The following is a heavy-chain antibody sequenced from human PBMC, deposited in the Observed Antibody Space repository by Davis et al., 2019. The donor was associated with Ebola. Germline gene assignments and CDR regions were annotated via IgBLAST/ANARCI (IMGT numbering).Heavy chain of an antibody. CDR1: GYTFSIYG. CDR2: INPYNGNT. D-gene: IGHD2-15*01. CDR3: ARDQIVVVVAATSPYYYYGMDV. Sequence: ASVKVSCKASGYTFSIYGLSWVRQAPGQGLEWMGWINPYNGNTDYAQNFQGRVTVTTDTSTSTAYMELRSLRSDDTAVYYCARDQIVVVVAATSPYYYYGMDVWGKGTTVTVSS. J-gene: IGHJ6*04. V-gene: IGHV1-18*01.